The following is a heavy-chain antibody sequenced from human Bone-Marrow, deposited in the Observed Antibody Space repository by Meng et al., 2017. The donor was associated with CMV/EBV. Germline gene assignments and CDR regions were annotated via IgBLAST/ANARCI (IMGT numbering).Heavy chain of an antibody. D-gene: IGHD2-2*01. V-gene: IGHV1-8*01. CDR2: MNPNSGNT. CDR3: ARGCSSTSCSLLYYYYYYGMDV. J-gene: IGHJ6*02. Sequence: ASVKVSCKASGYTFTSYDINWVRQATGQGLEWMGWMNPNSGNTGYAQKFQGRVTMTRNTSISTAYMELSSLRSEDTAVYYCARGCSSTSCSLLYYYYYYGMDVWGQGTTVTFSS. CDR1: GYTFTSYD.